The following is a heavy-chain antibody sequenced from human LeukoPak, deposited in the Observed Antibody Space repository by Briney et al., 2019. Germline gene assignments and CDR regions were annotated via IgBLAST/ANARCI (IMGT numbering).Heavy chain of an antibody. CDR2: ISYSGST. CDR3: ARQQPQTPYFDY. Sequence: KSSETLSLTCTVSGGSISSYYWSWIRQPPGKGLEWIGYISYSGSTNFNPSLKSRVTISVDTSKNQFSLKLSSVTAADTAVYYCARQQPQTPYFDYWGQGTLVTVSS. J-gene: IGHJ4*02. V-gene: IGHV4-59*08. CDR1: GGSISSYY. D-gene: IGHD6-13*01.